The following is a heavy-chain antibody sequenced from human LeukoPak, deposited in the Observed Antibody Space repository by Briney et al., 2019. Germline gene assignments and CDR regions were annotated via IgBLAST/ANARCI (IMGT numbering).Heavy chain of an antibody. J-gene: IGHJ4*02. V-gene: IGHV3-74*01. D-gene: IGHD3-10*01. CDR2: INSDGGTT. CDR1: GFTFGTYW. CDR3: APDYYVSGSYYRPFG. Sequence: GRSLRLSCSASGFTFGTYWMHWVRQAPGKGLVWVSGINSDGGTTTYPDSVKAPFTISRDNAKNTLYLQMNNLRAEDTTIYYCAPDYYVSGSYYRPFGWGQGTLVTVS.